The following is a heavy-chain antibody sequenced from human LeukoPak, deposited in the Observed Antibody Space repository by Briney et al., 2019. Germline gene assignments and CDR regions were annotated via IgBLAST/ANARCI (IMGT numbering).Heavy chain of an antibody. Sequence: SQTLSLTCAISGDSVSSNSAAWNWLRQSPSRGLEWLGRTYYRSKWYNDYAVSVKSRITINPDTSKNQFSLQLNSVPPEDTAVYYCARDRYDYVWGSYRLNWFDPWGQGTLVTVSS. CDR2: TYYRSKWYN. J-gene: IGHJ5*02. V-gene: IGHV6-1*01. D-gene: IGHD3-16*02. CDR1: GDSVSSNSAA. CDR3: ARDRYDYVWGSYRLNWFDP.